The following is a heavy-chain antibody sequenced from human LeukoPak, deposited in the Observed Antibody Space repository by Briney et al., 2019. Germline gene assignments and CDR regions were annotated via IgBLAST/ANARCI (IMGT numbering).Heavy chain of an antibody. CDR2: IYYSGST. CDR1: GGSISSYY. J-gene: IGHJ5*02. Sequence: SETLSLTCTVSGGSISSYYWGWIRQPPGKGLEWIGSIYYSGSTYYNPSLKSRVTISVDTSKNQFSLKLSSVTAADTAVYYCARLGVVGIDQNWFDPWGQGTLVTVSS. D-gene: IGHD2-2*01. CDR3: ARLGVVGIDQNWFDP. V-gene: IGHV4-39*07.